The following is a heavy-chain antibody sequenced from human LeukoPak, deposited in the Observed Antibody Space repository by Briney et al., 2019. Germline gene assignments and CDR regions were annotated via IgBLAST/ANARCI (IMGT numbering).Heavy chain of an antibody. CDR2: INHSGST. Sequence: PSETLSLTCAVYGGSFSGYYWSWIRQPPGKGLEWIGEINHSGSTNYNPSLKSRVTISVDTSTNQFSLKLSSVTAADTAVYYCARGLVDTAMGPPLDYWGQGTLVTVSS. V-gene: IGHV4-34*01. CDR1: GGSFSGYY. D-gene: IGHD5-18*01. CDR3: ARGLVDTAMGPPLDY. J-gene: IGHJ4*02.